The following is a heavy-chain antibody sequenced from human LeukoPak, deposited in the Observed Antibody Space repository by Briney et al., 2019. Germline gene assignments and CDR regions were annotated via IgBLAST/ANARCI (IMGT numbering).Heavy chain of an antibody. J-gene: IGHJ6*02. D-gene: IGHD6-6*01. CDR3: ASPSGYGMDV. Sequence: PETLSLTCAVYGGSFSGYYWSWIRQPPGKGLEWIGEINHSGSTNYNPPLKSRVTISVDTSKNQFSLKLSSVTAADTAVYYCASPSGYGMDVWGQGTTVTVSS. CDR2: INHSGST. V-gene: IGHV4-34*01. CDR1: GGSFSGYY.